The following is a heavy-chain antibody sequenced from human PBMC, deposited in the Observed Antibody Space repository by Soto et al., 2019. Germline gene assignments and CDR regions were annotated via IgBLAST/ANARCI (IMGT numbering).Heavy chain of an antibody. CDR1: GDSINNYF. J-gene: IGHJ4*02. Sequence: QVQLQESGPGLVKPSETLSLTCIVSGDSINNYFWWSWIRQPPGKGLEWVGNIHYSGSTTYNPSLRSRLSISVDTPKNQISLRLSSVTAADTAGYFCARGGGWLPEYWGQGTLVTVSS. V-gene: IGHV4-59*01. CDR3: ARGGGWLPEY. D-gene: IGHD5-12*01. CDR2: IHYSGST.